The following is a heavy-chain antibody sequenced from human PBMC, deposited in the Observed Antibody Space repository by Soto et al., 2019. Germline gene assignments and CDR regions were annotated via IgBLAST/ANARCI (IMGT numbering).Heavy chain of an antibody. D-gene: IGHD3-22*01. CDR1: GYSFTSYW. V-gene: IGHV5-51*01. J-gene: IGHJ5*02. Sequence: PGESLKISCKGSGYSFTSYWIGWVRQMPGKGLEWMGIIXPXXSXTXXXPXXXGQVTISADKSISTAYLQWSSLKASDTAMYYCARRDSSGYSNWFDPWGQGTLVTVSS. CDR2: IXPXXSXT. CDR3: ARRDSSGYSNWFDP.